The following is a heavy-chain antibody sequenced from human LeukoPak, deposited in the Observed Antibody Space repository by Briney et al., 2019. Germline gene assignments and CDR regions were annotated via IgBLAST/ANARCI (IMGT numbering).Heavy chain of an antibody. CDR2: IKQDGSEK. Sequence: GGSLRLSCAASGFTFSGFSMSWVRRAPGKGLEWVANIKQDGSEKNYLDSLRGRFTIARDNAKNSVYLQMNSLRAEDSAVYYCARDRMVRGGGRYGMDVWGQGTTVTVSS. V-gene: IGHV3-7*01. J-gene: IGHJ6*02. D-gene: IGHD3-10*01. CDR1: GFTFSGFS. CDR3: ARDRMVRGGGRYGMDV.